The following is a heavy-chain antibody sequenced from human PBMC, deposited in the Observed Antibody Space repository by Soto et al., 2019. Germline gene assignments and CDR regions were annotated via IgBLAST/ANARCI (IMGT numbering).Heavy chain of an antibody. J-gene: IGHJ4*02. CDR3: ARLSAYYDILTGYTGYFDY. D-gene: IGHD3-9*01. V-gene: IGHV4-31*03. CDR2: IYYSGST. Sequence: SETLSLTCTVSGGSISSGGYYWSWIRQHPGKGLEWIGYIYYSGSTYYNPSLKSRVTISVDTSKNQFSLKLSSVTAADTAVYYCARLSAYYDILTGYTGYFDYWGQGTLVTVSS. CDR1: GGSISSGGYY.